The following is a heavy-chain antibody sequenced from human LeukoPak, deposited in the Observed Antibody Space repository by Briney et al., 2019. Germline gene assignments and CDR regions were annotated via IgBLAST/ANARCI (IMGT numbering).Heavy chain of an antibody. Sequence: ASVKVSCKVSGYTLTELSMHWVRQAPGQGLEWMGWINPNSGGTNYAQKFQGRVTMTRDTSISTAYMELSRLRSDDTAVYYCARDSAEPYSSSWYPFNWFDPWGQGTLVTVSS. CDR3: ARDSAEPYSSSWYPFNWFDP. CDR2: INPNSGGT. V-gene: IGHV1-2*02. D-gene: IGHD6-13*01. CDR1: GYTLTELS. J-gene: IGHJ5*02.